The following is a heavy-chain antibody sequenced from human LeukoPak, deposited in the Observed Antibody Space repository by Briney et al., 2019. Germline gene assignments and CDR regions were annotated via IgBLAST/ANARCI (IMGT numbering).Heavy chain of an antibody. CDR2: INPNSGDT. J-gene: IGHJ4*02. CDR1: GYTFTSYG. V-gene: IGHV1-2*02. Sequence: ASVKVSCKASGYTFTSYGISWVRQAPGQGLEWMGWINPNSGDTNYAQKFQGRVTMTRDTSISTAYMELSRLRSDDTAVYYCARVQVGTIAGKLVPAATFDYWGQGTLVTVSS. CDR3: ARVQVGTIAGKLVPAATFDY. D-gene: IGHD2-2*01.